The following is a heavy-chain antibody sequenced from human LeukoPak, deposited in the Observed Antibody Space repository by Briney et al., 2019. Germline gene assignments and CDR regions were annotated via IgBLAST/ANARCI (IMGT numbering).Heavy chain of an antibody. D-gene: IGHD3-10*01. Sequence: ASVKVFCKASGYTFTDYSMHWVRQAPGQGLEWMGWINPNSGGTNYAQKFQGRVTMTRDTSISTAYMELSRLRSDDTAVYYCARVPQPPLIPWGVTPRGLRFDPWGQGTLVTVSS. V-gene: IGHV1-2*02. CDR1: GYTFTDYS. CDR2: INPNSGGT. CDR3: ARVPQPPLIPWGVTPRGLRFDP. J-gene: IGHJ5*02.